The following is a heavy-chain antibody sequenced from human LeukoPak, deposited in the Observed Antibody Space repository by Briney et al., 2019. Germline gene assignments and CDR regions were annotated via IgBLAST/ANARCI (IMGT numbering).Heavy chain of an antibody. J-gene: IGHJ4*02. CDR2: FDPEDGET. CDR1: GYTLTELS. CDR3: ATEVHSGSYYYGIFDY. Sequence: ASVTVSCKVSGYTLTELSMHWVRQAPGKGLEWMGGFDPEDGETIYAQKFQGRVTMTEDTSTDTAYMELSSLRSEDTAVYYCATEVHSGSYYYGIFDYWGQGTLVTVSS. V-gene: IGHV1-24*01. D-gene: IGHD1-26*01.